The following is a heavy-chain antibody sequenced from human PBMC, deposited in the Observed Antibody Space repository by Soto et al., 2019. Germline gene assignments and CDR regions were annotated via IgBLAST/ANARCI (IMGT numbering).Heavy chain of an antibody. CDR2: IIPIFGTA. J-gene: IGHJ4*02. V-gene: IGHV1-69*13. CDR1: GGTFSSYA. Sequence: SVKVSCKASGGTFSSYAISWVRQAPGQGLEWMGGIIPIFGTANYAQKFQGRVTITADESTSTAYMELSSLRSEDTAVYYCARMTAMVTPYFDYWGQGTLVTVSS. D-gene: IGHD5-18*01. CDR3: ARMTAMVTPYFDY.